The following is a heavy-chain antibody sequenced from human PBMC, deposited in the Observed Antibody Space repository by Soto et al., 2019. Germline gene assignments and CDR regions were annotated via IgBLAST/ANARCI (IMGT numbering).Heavy chain of an antibody. D-gene: IGHD3-22*01. CDR1: GGSMSSYD. J-gene: IGHJ5*01. CDR2: IYYSGST. Sequence: SGTLSLTGTVSGGSMSSYDWSGSGRPPGKGLEGGGYIYYSGSTNYNPSLESRVTISVDTSKNQFSLKLSSVTAADTAVYYCARGGFNYYDSSGYQPRPNWFDSWGQGTLVTVSS. CDR3: ARGGFNYYDSSGYQPRPNWFDS. V-gene: IGHV4-59*01.